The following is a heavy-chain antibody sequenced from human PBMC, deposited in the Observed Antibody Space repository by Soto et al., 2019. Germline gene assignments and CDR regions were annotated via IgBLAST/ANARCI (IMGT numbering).Heavy chain of an antibody. CDR2: SYYSGNT. D-gene: IGHD5-12*01. Sequence: QVQLQESGPGLVKPSQTLSLTCTVSGDAISRGGYYWGWIRQHPGKGLQWLGYSYYSGNTYYSPSLRGRITISVDMSENRFARKLPSATAADTAVYYCVRWRGYTGSGPAGWWFDPWGQGTLVTVSA. V-gene: IGHV4-31*03. CDR1: GDAISRGGYY. J-gene: IGHJ5*02. CDR3: VRWRGYTGSGPAGWWFDP.